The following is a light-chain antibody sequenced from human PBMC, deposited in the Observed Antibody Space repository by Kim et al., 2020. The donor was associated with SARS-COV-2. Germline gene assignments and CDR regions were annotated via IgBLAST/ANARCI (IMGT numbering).Light chain of an antibody. V-gene: IGLV2-14*03. CDR2: DVS. CDR1: SSDVGGYNY. Sequence: QSALTQPASVSGSPGQSITISCIGTSSDVGGYNYVSWYQQHPGKTPKLMIYDVSYRPSGVSNRFSGSKSGNTASLTISGLQAEDEADYYCSSYTSTRTLVFGGGTQLTVL. CDR3: SSYTSTRTLV. J-gene: IGLJ2*01.